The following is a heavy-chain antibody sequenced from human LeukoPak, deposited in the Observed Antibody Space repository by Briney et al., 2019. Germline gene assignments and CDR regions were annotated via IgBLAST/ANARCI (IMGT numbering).Heavy chain of an antibody. D-gene: IGHD3-22*01. Sequence: ASVKVSCKASGYTFTGYYMHWVRQAPGQGLEWMGWINPNSGGTNYAQKFQGRVTMTRDTSISTAYMELSRLRSDDTAVYYCARDYYDSSGTTDYWGQGTLATVSS. CDR1: GYTFTGYY. CDR2: INPNSGGT. J-gene: IGHJ4*02. V-gene: IGHV1-2*02. CDR3: ARDYYDSSGTTDY.